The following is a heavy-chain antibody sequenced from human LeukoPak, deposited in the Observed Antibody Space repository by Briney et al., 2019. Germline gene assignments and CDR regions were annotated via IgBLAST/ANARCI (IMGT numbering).Heavy chain of an antibody. CDR1: GYTFTDYY. CDR2: INPNSGGT. Sequence: ASVKVSCKASGYTFTDYYMHWARQAPGQGLEWMGWINPNSGGTNYAQKFQGRVTMTRDTSISTAYMELSRLRSDDTAVYYCARGLAAAAHFDYWGQGTLVTVSS. CDR3: ARGLAAAAHFDY. D-gene: IGHD6-13*01. J-gene: IGHJ4*02. V-gene: IGHV1-2*02.